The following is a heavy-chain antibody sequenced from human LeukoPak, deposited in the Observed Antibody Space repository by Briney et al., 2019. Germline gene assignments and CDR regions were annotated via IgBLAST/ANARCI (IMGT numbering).Heavy chain of an antibody. D-gene: IGHD3-10*01. CDR1: GFSVSSTY. V-gene: IGHV3-66*03. J-gene: IGHJ5*02. Sequence: GGSLRLSSAASGFSVSSTYMSWVRQAPGKGLEWVSLIYTSGSTFYADSVMGRFTISRDNSKNTLFLQMNSLRAEDSAVYYCTRDRAGTQSWVEFDLWGQGTLVTVSS. CDR2: IYTSGST. CDR3: TRDRAGTQSWVEFDL.